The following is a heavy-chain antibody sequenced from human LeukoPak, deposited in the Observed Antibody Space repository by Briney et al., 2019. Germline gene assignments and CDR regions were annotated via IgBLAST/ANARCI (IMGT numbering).Heavy chain of an antibody. CDR3: AREVDEDGYKPYNWFDP. CDR1: GGSISSSSYY. J-gene: IGHJ5*02. Sequence: KPSETLSLTCTVSGGSISSSSYYWGWIRQPPGKGLEWIGSIYYSGSTYYNPSLKTRVTISVETSKNQFCLKLSSVTAADTAVYYCAREVDEDGYKPYNWFDPWGQGTLVTVSS. V-gene: IGHV4-39*07. D-gene: IGHD5-24*01. CDR2: IYYSGST.